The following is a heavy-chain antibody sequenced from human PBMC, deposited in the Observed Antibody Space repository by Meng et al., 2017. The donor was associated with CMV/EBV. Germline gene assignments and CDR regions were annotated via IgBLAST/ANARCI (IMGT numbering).Heavy chain of an antibody. D-gene: IGHD6-13*01. V-gene: IGHV4-39*01. CDR1: GGSISSSSYY. CDR2: IYYSGST. Sequence: SETLSLTCTVSGGSISSSSYYWGWIRQPPGKGLEWIGSIYYSGSTYYNPSLKSRVTISVDTSKNPFSLKLSSVTAADTAVYYCARHRQQLILHAFDIWGQGTMVTVSS. J-gene: IGHJ3*02. CDR3: ARHRQQLILHAFDI.